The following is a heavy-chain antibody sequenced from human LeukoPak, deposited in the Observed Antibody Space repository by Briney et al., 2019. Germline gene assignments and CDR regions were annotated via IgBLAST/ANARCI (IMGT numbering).Heavy chain of an antibody. Sequence: GASVKVSCKASGGTFSSYAISWVRQAPGQGLEWMGGIIPIFGTANYAQKFQGRVTITADESTSTAYMELSSLRSEDTAVYYCARHPPGVGATTFDYWGQGTLVTVSS. CDR1: GGTFSSYA. V-gene: IGHV1-69*01. CDR3: ARHPPGVGATTFDY. CDR2: IIPIFGTA. D-gene: IGHD1-26*01. J-gene: IGHJ4*02.